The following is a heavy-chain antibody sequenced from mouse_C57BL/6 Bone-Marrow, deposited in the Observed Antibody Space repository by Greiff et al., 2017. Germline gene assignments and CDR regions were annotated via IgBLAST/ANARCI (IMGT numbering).Heavy chain of an antibody. V-gene: IGHV1-64*01. CDR3: ARSYDYDGHTMDY. J-gene: IGHJ4*01. CDR2: MHPNGGSP. Sequence: QVQLQQPGAELVKPGASVKLSCKASGYTFTNYWMHWVKQRPGQGLEWIGMMHPNGGSPDYNEKFKSEATLSVDKSSRTAYMELSSLTSEDSAVYYYARSYDYDGHTMDYGGRGTSITVTS. CDR1: GYTFTNYW. D-gene: IGHD2-4*01.